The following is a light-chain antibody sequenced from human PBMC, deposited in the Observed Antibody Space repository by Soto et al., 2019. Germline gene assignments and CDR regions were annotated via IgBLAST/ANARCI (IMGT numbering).Light chain of an antibody. J-gene: IGKJ4*01. V-gene: IGKV1-39*01. CDR3: QQSYSTPLT. Sequence: DIQMTQSPSSLSASLLDRVTITVRASQSISSYLNWYQQKPGKAPKLLIYAASSLQSGVPSRFSGSGSGTDFTLTISSLQPEDFATYYCQQSYSTPLTFGGGTKVDIK. CDR1: QSISSY. CDR2: AAS.